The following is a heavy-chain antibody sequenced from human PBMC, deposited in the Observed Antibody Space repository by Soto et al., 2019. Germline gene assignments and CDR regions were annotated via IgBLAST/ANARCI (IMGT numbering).Heavy chain of an antibody. J-gene: IGHJ6*02. CDR3: AKDFFTVTTYPAFYYSGMDV. V-gene: IGHV3-23*01. CDR1: GFTFSSYA. Sequence: GGSLRLSCAASGFTFSSYAMSWVRQAPGKGLEWVSAISGSGGSTYYADSVKGRFTISRDNSKNTLYLQMNSLRAEDTAVYYCAKDFFTVTTYPAFYYSGMDVWGQGTTVTVSS. D-gene: IGHD4-17*01. CDR2: ISGSGGST.